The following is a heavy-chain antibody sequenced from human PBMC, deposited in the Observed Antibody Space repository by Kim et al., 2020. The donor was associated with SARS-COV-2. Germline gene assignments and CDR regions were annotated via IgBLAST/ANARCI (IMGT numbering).Heavy chain of an antibody. CDR1: GDSINSYW. Sequence: SETLSLTCTVSGDSINSYWWGWIRQPPGRGLEWIGYISYKGNTVYNTSLKSRVTISLDTSKNQFSLKLNSVTAADTAVYYCARETSIRVDAFDTWGQGA. CDR3: ARETSIRVDAFDT. V-gene: IGHV4-59*01. CDR2: ISYKGNT. J-gene: IGHJ3*02.